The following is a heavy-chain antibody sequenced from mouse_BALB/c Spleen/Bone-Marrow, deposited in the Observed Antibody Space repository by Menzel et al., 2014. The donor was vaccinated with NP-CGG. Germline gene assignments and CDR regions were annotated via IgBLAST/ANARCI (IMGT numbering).Heavy chain of an antibody. CDR1: GYTFTNYW. Sequence: VQLQQSGAEVVKPGASVKVSCNASGYTFTNYWMQWVKQRPGQGLEWIGEIEPSDSYTNYNQDFKGKATLTVDKSSSTAYMQLSSLASEDSAVYYCARGRTTVVSDYWGQGTSLTVSS. D-gene: IGHD1-1*01. CDR2: IEPSDSYT. CDR3: ARGRTTVVSDY. J-gene: IGHJ2*02. V-gene: IGHV1-69*02.